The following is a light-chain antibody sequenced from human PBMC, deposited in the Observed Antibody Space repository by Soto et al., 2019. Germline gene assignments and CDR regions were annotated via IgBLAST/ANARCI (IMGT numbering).Light chain of an antibody. CDR1: QRISSN. V-gene: IGKV3-15*01. J-gene: IGKJ1*01. CDR3: EQYDNWPRS. CDR2: SAS. Sequence: DTTQSPASRAGSPAERATLACRARQRISSNLVWYQQQPGQPPRLLIYSASTRATAVPARFTPGVSGTEFTLTISSPQSDDLAVHYCEQYDNWPRSFGQGTKVDIK.